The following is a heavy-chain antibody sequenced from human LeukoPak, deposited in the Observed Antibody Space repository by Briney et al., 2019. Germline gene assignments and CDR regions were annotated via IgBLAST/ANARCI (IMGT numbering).Heavy chain of an antibody. CDR1: GFTFSTYS. CDR3: ARVVAADNYFDY. J-gene: IGHJ4*02. Sequence: PGGSLGLSCAASGFTFSTYSMNWVRQAPGKGLEWVSSISSSSSYIYYADSVKGRFTISRDNAKNSLYLQMNSLRAEDTAVYYCARVVAADNYFDYWGQGTLVTVSS. CDR2: ISSSSSYI. V-gene: IGHV3-21*01. D-gene: IGHD2-2*01.